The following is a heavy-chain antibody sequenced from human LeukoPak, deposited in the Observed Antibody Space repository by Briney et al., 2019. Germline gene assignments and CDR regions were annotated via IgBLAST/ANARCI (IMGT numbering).Heavy chain of an antibody. Sequence: SVKVSCKASGGTFSSYAISWVRRAPGQGLEWMGGIIPIFGTANYAQKFQGRVTITADESTSTAYMELSSLRSEDTAVYYCARDFRDDDFWSGYYRGYYYYYMDVWGKGTTVTVSS. CDR3: ARDFRDDDFWSGYYRGYYYYYMDV. CDR2: IIPIFGTA. D-gene: IGHD3-3*01. J-gene: IGHJ6*03. V-gene: IGHV1-69*01. CDR1: GGTFSSYA.